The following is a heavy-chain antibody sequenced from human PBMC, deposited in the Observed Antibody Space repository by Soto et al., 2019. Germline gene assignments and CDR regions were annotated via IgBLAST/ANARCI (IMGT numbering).Heavy chain of an antibody. D-gene: IGHD4-17*01. J-gene: IGHJ3*02. Sequence: GGSLRLSCAASGFTFSSYEMNWVRQAPGKGLEWVSYISSSGSTIYYADSVKGRFTISRDNAKNSLYLQMNSLRAEDTAVYYCAWGDYGGNTMSDAFDIWGQGTMVTVSS. CDR2: ISSSGSTI. V-gene: IGHV3-48*03. CDR1: GFTFSSYE. CDR3: AWGDYGGNTMSDAFDI.